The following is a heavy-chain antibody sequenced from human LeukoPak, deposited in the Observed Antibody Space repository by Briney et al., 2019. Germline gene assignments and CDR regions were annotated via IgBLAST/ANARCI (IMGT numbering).Heavy chain of an antibody. CDR3: ARDQSSSGHFDY. CDR2: IYTSGST. Sequence: SEXLSLTCTVSGGSISSYYWSWIRQPAGKGMEWIGRIYTSGSTNYNPSLKSRVTMSVDTSKNQFSLKLSSVTAADTAVYYCARDQSSSGHFDYWGQGTLVTVSS. D-gene: IGHD6-19*01. J-gene: IGHJ4*02. CDR1: GGSISSYY. V-gene: IGHV4-4*07.